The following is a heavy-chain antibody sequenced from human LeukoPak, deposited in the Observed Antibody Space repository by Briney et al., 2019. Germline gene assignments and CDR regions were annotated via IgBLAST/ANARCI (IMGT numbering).Heavy chain of an antibody. CDR3: ARDYGTPYYDFWSGYNNWFDP. CDR2: ISSGGSTI. V-gene: IGHV3-11*04. D-gene: IGHD3-3*01. J-gene: IGHJ5*02. CDR1: GFTFSDYY. Sequence: GGSLRLPCAASGFTFSDYYMSWIRQAPGKGLEWVSYISSGGSTIYYADSVKGRFTISRDNAKNSLYLQMNSLGAEDTAVYYCARDYGTPYYDFWSGYNNWFDPWGQGTLVTVSS.